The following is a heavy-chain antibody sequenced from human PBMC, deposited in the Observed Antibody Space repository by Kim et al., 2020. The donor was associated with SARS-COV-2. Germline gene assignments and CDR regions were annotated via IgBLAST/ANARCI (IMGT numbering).Heavy chain of an antibody. CDR1: GFTFSDYA. J-gene: IGHJ6*02. CDR3: ASEMALGGMGLYGLDV. D-gene: IGHD3-16*01. CDR2: MSYDGSNK. Sequence: GGSLRLSCAASGFTFSDYAMHWVRQAPGKGLEWVAIMSYDGSNKYYADSVEGRFTVSRDNSKNALFLQMNSLRGEDTAVYYCASEMALGGMGLYGLDVWGQGTTVTVSS. V-gene: IGHV3-30*04.